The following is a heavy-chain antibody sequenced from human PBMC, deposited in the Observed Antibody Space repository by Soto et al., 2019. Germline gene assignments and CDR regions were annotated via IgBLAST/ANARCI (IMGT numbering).Heavy chain of an antibody. Sequence: EVQLVESGGGLVKPGGSLRLSCAASGFTFSDYYINWVRQAPGKGLEWVSSISSSSSDIYYADSVKGRFTVSRDNAKNSLSRQMDRLRAEDTAVYYCAREIRYCGGGSCYTVGAFDIWGQGTMVTVSS. CDR1: GFTFSDYY. D-gene: IGHD2-15*01. V-gene: IGHV3-21*01. J-gene: IGHJ3*02. CDR2: ISSSSSDI. CDR3: AREIRYCGGGSCYTVGAFDI.